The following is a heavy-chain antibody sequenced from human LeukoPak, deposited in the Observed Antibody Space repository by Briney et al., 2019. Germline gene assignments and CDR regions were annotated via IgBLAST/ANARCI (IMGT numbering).Heavy chain of an antibody. CDR2: IYYSGST. CDR3: ARHSVVAHRPDAFDI. J-gene: IGHJ3*02. Sequence: SQTLSLTCTVSGGSISSGGYYWSWIRQPPGKGLEWIGYIYYSGSTNYNPSLKSRVTISVDTSKNQFSLKLSSVTAADTAVYYCARHSVVAHRPDAFDIWGQGTMVTVSS. CDR1: GGSISSGGYY. V-gene: IGHV4-61*08. D-gene: IGHD2-21*01.